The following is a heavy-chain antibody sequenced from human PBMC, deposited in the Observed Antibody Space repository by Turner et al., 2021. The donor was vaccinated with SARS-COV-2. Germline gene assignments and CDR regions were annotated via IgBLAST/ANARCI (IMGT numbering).Heavy chain of an antibody. CDR3: AREPFTYYYDSSGNWFDP. D-gene: IGHD3-22*01. J-gene: IGHJ5*02. V-gene: IGHV1-18*01. Sequence: QVQLVQSGAEVKKPGASVKVSCKASGYTVASYGISWVRQAPGQGLEWMGWISAYNGNTNYAQKIQGRVTMTTDTSTSTAYMELRSLRSDDTAVYYCAREPFTYYYDSSGNWFDPWGQGTLVTVSS. CDR1: GYTVASYG. CDR2: ISAYNGNT.